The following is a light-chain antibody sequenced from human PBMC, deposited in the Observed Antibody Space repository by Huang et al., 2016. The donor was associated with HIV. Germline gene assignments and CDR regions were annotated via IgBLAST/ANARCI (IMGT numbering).Light chain of an antibody. Sequence: EIVMTQSPATLSVSPGERVTLSCRASQSITNSVALYQQKPGQAPRLLSFGAFTRAADGPARFSGSGSGTDFTLTISSLQSEDSAVYYCQQYYDWPPLTFGGGTTVEI. J-gene: IGKJ4*01. CDR1: QSITNS. CDR3: QQYYDWPPLT. V-gene: IGKV3-15*01. CDR2: GAF.